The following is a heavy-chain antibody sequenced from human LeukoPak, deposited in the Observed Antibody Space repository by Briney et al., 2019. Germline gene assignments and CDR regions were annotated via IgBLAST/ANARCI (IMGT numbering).Heavy chain of an antibody. CDR1: GFTFTSYS. CDR2: ISGSGGST. D-gene: IGHD6-19*01. Sequence: GGSLRLSCAASGFTFTSYSMNWVRQAPGKGLEWVSAISGSGGSTYYADSVKGRFTISRDNSKNTLYLQMNSLRAEDTAVYYCAKERTVAGSKSYYFDYWGQGTLVTVSS. J-gene: IGHJ4*02. V-gene: IGHV3-23*01. CDR3: AKERTVAGSKSYYFDY.